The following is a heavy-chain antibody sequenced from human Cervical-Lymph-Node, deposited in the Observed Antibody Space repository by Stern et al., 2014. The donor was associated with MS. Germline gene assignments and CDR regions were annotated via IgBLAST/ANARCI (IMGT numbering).Heavy chain of an antibody. CDR1: GYTFPSYY. CDR2: SNPRGGST. J-gene: IGHJ6*02. Sequence: MQLVDSGAEVKKPGASVKVSCQASGYTFPSYYMPWVRQAPGQGLEWMGLSNPRGGSTSYAQKFQGRVTMTRDTSTSTVYMELSSLRSEDTAVYYCAREVAGHRLGMMDVWGQGTTVTVSS. D-gene: IGHD6-19*01. V-gene: IGHV1-46*01. CDR3: AREVAGHRLGMMDV.